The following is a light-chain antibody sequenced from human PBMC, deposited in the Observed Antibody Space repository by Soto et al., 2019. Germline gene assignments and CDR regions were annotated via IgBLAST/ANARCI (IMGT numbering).Light chain of an antibody. V-gene: IGKV1-9*01. CDR1: QVISTS. Sequence: DIQLTQSPSFLSPSIGESVTITFRASQVISTSLAWYQVKPGKAPKLLIYAASTLESGVPSRFSATVSGTDFTFTISRLQPEDIATYYCQQYENLPTFGQGTRLEIK. CDR2: AAS. CDR3: QQYENLPT. J-gene: IGKJ5*01.